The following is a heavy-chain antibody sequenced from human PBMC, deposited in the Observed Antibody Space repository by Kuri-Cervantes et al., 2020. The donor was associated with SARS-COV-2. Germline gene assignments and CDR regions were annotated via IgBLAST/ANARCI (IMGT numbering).Heavy chain of an antibody. J-gene: IGHJ6*02. CDR2: IYHSGST. Sequence: GSLRLSCTVSGGSISGYYWSWIRQPPGKGLEWIGYIYHSGSTNYNPSLKSRVTISVDTSKNQFSLKLSSVTAADTAVYYCARQSPLELELSGDYYHYHMDVWGQGTTVTVSS. V-gene: IGHV4-59*08. D-gene: IGHD1-7*01. CDR1: GGSISGYY. CDR3: ARQSPLELELSGDYYHYHMDV.